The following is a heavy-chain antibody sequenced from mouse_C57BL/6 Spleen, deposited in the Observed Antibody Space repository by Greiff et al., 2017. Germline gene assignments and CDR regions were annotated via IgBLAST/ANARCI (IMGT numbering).Heavy chain of an antibody. Sequence: VKVVESGPGLVAPSQSLSITCTVSGFSLTSYGVHWVRQPPGKGLEWLVVIWSDGSTTYNSALKSRLSISKDNSKSQVFLKMNSIQTDDTAMYYCAGHTPYSNYEDWYFDVWGTGTTVTVAS. CDR3: AGHTPYSNYEDWYFDV. D-gene: IGHD2-5*01. CDR1: GFSLTSYG. CDR2: IWSDGST. V-gene: IGHV2-6-1*01. J-gene: IGHJ1*03.